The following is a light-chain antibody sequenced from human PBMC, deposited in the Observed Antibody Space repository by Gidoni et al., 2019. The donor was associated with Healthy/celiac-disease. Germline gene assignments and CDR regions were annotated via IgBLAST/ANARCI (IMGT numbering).Light chain of an antibody. CDR2: DSS. J-gene: IGKJ2*01. CDR1: QSVSSY. Sequence: EIVLTQSPATLSLSPGESATLSCRASQSVSSYLAWYQQNPGQAPRLLIYDSSNRATGIPARFSGSGSGTDFTLTISSLEPEDFAVYYCQQRSNWYTFGQGTKLEIK. V-gene: IGKV3-11*01. CDR3: QQRSNWYT.